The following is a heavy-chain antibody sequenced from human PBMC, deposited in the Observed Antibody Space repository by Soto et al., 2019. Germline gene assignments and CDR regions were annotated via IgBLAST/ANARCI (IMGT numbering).Heavy chain of an antibody. Sequence: SETLSLTCTVSGGSISSSSYYWGWIRQPPGKGLEWIGSIYYSGSTYYNPSLKSRVTISVDTSKNQFSLKLSSVTAADTAVYYCARPRGVILDFDYWGQGTLVTVSS. D-gene: IGHD3-10*01. CDR1: GGSISSSSYY. CDR2: IYYSGST. V-gene: IGHV4-39*01. CDR3: ARPRGVILDFDY. J-gene: IGHJ4*02.